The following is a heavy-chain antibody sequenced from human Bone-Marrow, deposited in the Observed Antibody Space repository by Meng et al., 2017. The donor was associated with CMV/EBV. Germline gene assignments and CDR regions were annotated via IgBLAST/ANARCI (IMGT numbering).Heavy chain of an antibody. V-gene: IGHV3-7*01. J-gene: IGHJ4*02. CDR2: IKEDGSKT. Sequence: GGSLRLSCAGSGFIFTNYWMGWVRQAPGKGLEWVANIKEDGSKTNYVDSVKGRFTISRDNAKNSLFLQMNSLRAEDTAVYYCARDSPPLDDWGQGTPVTVSS. CDR1: GFIFTNYW. CDR3: ARDSPPLDD.